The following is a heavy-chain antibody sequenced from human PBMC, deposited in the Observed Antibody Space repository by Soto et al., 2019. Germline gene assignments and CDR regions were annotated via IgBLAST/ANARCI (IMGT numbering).Heavy chain of an antibody. CDR2: ISAYNGNT. J-gene: IGHJ4*02. CDR3: ARDPDSSGYYYRDY. D-gene: IGHD3-22*01. V-gene: IGHV1-18*01. Sequence: GASVKVSCKASGYTLTSHGISWVRQAPGQGLEWMGWISAYNGNTNYAQKLQGRVTMTTGTSTSTAYMELRSLRSDDTAVYYCARDPDSSGYYYRDYWGQGTLVTVSS. CDR1: GYTLTSHG.